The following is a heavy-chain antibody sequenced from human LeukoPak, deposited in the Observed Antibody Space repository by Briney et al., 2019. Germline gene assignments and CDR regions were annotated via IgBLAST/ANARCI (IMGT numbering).Heavy chain of an antibody. V-gene: IGHV1-3*03. Sequence: GASVKVSCEASGYTFTDYALHWVRQAPGQSLEWMGWITTGRGETRYSQEFQRRITFTRDTSASTVYMDLSDLRSEDTAVYYCARGGKQWRGGNYFDSWGQGTLVAVSS. J-gene: IGHJ4*02. CDR1: GYTFTDYA. D-gene: IGHD6-19*01. CDR3: ARGGKQWRGGNYFDS. CDR2: ITTGRGET.